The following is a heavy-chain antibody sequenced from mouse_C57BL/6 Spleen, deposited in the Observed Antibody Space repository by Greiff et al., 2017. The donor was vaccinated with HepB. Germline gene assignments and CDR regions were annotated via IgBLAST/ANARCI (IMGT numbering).Heavy chain of an antibody. D-gene: IGHD1-1*01. Sequence: QVQLQQPGAELVRPGSSVKLSCKASGYTFTSYWMHWVKQRPIQGLEWIGNIDPSDSETHYNQKFKDKATLTVDKSSSTAYMQLSSLTSEDSAVYYCARRGGTTVVAHWYFDVWGTGTTVTVSS. J-gene: IGHJ1*03. CDR2: IDPSDSET. CDR1: GYTFTSYW. V-gene: IGHV1-52*01. CDR3: ARRGGTTVVAHWYFDV.